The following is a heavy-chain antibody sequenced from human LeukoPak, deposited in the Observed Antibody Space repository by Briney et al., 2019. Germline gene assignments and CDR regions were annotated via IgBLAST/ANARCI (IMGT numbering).Heavy chain of an antibody. D-gene: IGHD3-10*01. V-gene: IGHV4-59*01. CDR3: ARGVLWFGEFTHFDY. J-gene: IGHJ4*02. CDR2: IYYSGST. Sequence: PSETLSLTCTVSGGSISNYYWSWIRQPPGKGLEWIGYIYYSGSTNYNPSLNSRVTISVDTSKNQFSLKLSSVTPADTAVYYCARGVLWFGEFTHFDYWGQGTLVTVSS. CDR1: GGSISNYY.